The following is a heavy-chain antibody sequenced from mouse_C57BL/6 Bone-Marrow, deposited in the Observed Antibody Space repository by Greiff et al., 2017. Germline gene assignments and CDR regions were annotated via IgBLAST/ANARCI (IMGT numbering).Heavy chain of an antibody. CDR3: ARRACYYSWFAY. Sequence: EVKVVESGGDLVKPGGSLKLSCAASGFTFSSYGMSWVRQTPDKRLEWVATISSGGSYTYYPDSVKGRFTISRDNAKNTLSLQMSSLESEDTAMFYCARRACYYSWFAYWGQGTLVTVSA. D-gene: IGHD2-3*01. CDR1: GFTFSSYG. V-gene: IGHV5-6*02. J-gene: IGHJ3*01. CDR2: ISSGGSYT.